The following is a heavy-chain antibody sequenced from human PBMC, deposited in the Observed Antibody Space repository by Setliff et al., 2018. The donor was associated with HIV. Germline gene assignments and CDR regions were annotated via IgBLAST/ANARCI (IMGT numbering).Heavy chain of an antibody. D-gene: IGHD6-25*01. CDR3: ARDKRASFDGLDV. CDR1: GGSITSGSYY. V-gene: IGHV4-61*10. Sequence: PSETLSLTCSVSGGSITSGSYYWIWIRQPAGKGLEWIGHIYSSGATNYNPSLKSRVFISVDTSKNQFSLKLSSVTAADTAVYYCARDKRASFDGLDVWGQGTTVTVSS. J-gene: IGHJ6*02. CDR2: IYSSGAT.